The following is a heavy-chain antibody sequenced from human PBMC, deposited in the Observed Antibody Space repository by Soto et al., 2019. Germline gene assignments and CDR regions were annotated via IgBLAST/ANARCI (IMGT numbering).Heavy chain of an antibody. CDR2: INHSGST. D-gene: IGHD3-3*01. CDR1: GGSFSGYY. J-gene: IGHJ3*02. CDR3: ARDRPLLGNDFWSGYYKMGADAFDI. V-gene: IGHV4-34*01. Sequence: PSETLSLTCAVYGGSFSGYYWSWIRQPPGKGLEWIGEINHSGSTNYNPSLKSRVTISVDTSKNQFSLKLSSVTAADTAVYYCARDRPLLGNDFWSGYYKMGADAFDIWGQGTMVTVSS.